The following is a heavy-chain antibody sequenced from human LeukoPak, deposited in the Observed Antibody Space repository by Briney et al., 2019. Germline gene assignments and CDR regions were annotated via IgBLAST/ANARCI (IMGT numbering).Heavy chain of an antibody. V-gene: IGHV3-23*01. D-gene: IGHD6-25*01. CDR2: IDSTGAYT. CDR1: GFTFTSYA. J-gene: IGHJ4*02. Sequence: TGGSLRLSCAVSGFTFTSYAMSWVRQAPGKGLEWVSAIDSTGAYTWYADSVKGRFTISKDSSKTILYLQMNSLRAEDAAVYFCAKGSAAGRPYYFDYWGQGTLVTVSS. CDR3: AKGSAAGRPYYFDY.